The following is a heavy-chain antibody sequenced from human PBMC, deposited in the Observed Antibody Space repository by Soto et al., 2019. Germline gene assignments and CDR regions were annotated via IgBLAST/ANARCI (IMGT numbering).Heavy chain of an antibody. J-gene: IGHJ4*02. V-gene: IGHV3-30*18. CDR2: ISYDGSNK. CDR3: AKDQSSGWGFDH. Sequence: QVQLVESGGGVVQPGRSLRLSCAASGFTFSSYGMHWVRQAPGKGLEWVAVISYDGSNKYYADSVKGRFTISRDNSKNTLYLQMNSLRAEDTAVYYCAKDQSSGWGFDHWGQGTLVTVSS. CDR1: GFTFSSYG. D-gene: IGHD6-19*01.